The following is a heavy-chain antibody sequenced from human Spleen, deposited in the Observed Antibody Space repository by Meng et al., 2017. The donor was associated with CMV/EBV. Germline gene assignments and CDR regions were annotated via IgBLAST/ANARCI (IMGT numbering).Heavy chain of an antibody. V-gene: IGHV3-48*03. J-gene: IGHJ4*02. CDR1: GFTFSTYE. CDR2: ISSTGNTI. Sequence: GESLKISCAASGFTFSTYEMTWVRQAPGKGLESVSYISSTGNTIYYADSVKGRFTISRDNSKNTLYLQMNSLRAEDTAVYYCAREAGNWGQGTLVTVSS. CDR3: AREAGN.